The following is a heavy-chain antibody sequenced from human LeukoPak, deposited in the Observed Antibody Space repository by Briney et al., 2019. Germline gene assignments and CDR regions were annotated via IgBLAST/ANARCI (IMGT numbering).Heavy chain of an antibody. D-gene: IGHD2-2*01. J-gene: IGHJ6*03. CDR1: GGSFSGYY. V-gene: IGHV4-34*01. CDR3: ARLVRCSSTSCYSGRRYYYYMDV. Sequence: SETLSLTSAVYGGSFSGYYWSWLRQPPGKGLEWIGEINHSGSTNYNPSLKSRVTISVDTSKNQFSLKLSSVTAADTAVYYCARLVRCSSTSCYSGRRYYYYMDVWGKGTTVTISS. CDR2: INHSGST.